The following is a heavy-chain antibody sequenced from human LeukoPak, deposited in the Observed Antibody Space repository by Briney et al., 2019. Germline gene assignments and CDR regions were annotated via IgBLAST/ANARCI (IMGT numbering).Heavy chain of an antibody. J-gene: IGHJ4*02. CDR3: ARGTIVLMVYATPFDY. CDR2: IYHSGST. D-gene: IGHD2-8*01. V-gene: IGHV4-38-2*02. CDR1: GGSISSYY. Sequence: SETLSLTCTVSGGSISSYYWSWIRQPPGKGLEWIGSIYHSGSTYYNPSLKSRVTISVDTSKNQFSLKLSSVTAADTAVYYCARGTIVLMVYATPFDYWGQGTLVTVSS.